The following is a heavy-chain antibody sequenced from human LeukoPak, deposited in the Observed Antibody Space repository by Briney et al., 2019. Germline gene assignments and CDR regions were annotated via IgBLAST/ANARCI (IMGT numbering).Heavy chain of an antibody. CDR2: IRGSGGST. J-gene: IGHJ4*02. CDR1: GFTFSGYA. V-gene: IGHV3-23*01. D-gene: IGHD3-22*01. Sequence: GGSLRLSCAASGFTFSGYAMNWVRQAPGKGLEWVSVIRGSGGSTYYADSVKGRFTSSRDNSKNMLYLQMNSLRAEDTAVYYCAKEGYYDSSGYYFDYWGQGTLVTVSS. CDR3: AKEGYYDSSGYYFDY.